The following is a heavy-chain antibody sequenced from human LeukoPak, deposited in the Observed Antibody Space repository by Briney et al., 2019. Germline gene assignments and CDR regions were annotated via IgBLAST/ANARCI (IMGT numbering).Heavy chain of an antibody. V-gene: IGHV3-7*03. D-gene: IGHD2-21*01. CDR3: AREFVVEPKSSFDH. CDR1: GFTFSSYA. CDR2: INQVGD. Sequence: PGGSLRLSCAASGFTFSSYAMSWVRQAPGKGLEWVANINQVGDSFVTSVRGRFTISRDNAKNALFLQMSSLRAEDTAIYYCAREFVVEPKSSFDHWGQGTLVTVSS. J-gene: IGHJ4*02.